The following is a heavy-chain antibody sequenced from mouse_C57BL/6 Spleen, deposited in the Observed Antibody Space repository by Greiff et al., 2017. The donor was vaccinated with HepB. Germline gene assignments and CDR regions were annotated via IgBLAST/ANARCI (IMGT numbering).Heavy chain of an antibody. CDR1: GFNIKDDY. CDR2: IDPENGDT. CDR3: TFLRLRDFDY. Sequence: VQLQQSGAELVRPGASVKLSCTASGFNIKDDYMHWVKQRPEQGLEWIGWIDPENGDTEYASKFQGKATITADTSSNTAYLQLSSLTSEATAVYYCTFLRLRDFDYWGQGTTHTVSS. J-gene: IGHJ2*01. D-gene: IGHD3-2*02. V-gene: IGHV14-4*01.